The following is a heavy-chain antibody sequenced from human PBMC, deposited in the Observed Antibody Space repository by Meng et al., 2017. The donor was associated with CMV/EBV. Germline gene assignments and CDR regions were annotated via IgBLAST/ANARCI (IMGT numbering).Heavy chain of an antibody. CDR3: ARGGLYYYDSSGHFDY. Sequence: GRPQAPGPGVVNASEALTLSASVSVCSNSSYYCSWIRHTDGKGQEWSGRIDTSGSTNYNPSRKSRVTMSVDTSKNQFSLKLSSVTAADTAVYYCARGGLYYYDSSGHFDYWGQGTLVTVSS. D-gene: IGHD3-22*01. J-gene: IGHJ4*02. CDR2: IDTSGST. V-gene: IGHV4-4*07. CDR1: VCSNSSYY.